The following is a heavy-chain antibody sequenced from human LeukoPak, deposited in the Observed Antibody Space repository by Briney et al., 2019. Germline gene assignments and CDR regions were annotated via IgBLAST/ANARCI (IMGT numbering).Heavy chain of an antibody. Sequence: GGSLRLSCAASGFTFSSYTMNWVRQAPGKGLEWVSSISITSDYIYYPDSMKGRFTISRDNAKNSLYLQMNSLRAEDTAVYYCAKALTTVSPLRFWGQGTLVTVSS. V-gene: IGHV3-21*04. J-gene: IGHJ4*02. CDR3: AKALTTVSPLRF. CDR1: GFTFSSYT. CDR2: ISITSDYI. D-gene: IGHD4-17*01.